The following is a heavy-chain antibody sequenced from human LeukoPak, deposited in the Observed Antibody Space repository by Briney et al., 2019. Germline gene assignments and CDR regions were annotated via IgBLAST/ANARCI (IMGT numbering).Heavy chain of an antibody. CDR3: ARGRGWQWLVVARDAFDI. J-gene: IGHJ3*02. Sequence: SVKVSCRASGGTFSSYAISWVRQAPGQGLEWMGGIIPIFGTANYAQKFQGRVTITADESTSTAYMELSSLRSEDTAVYYCARGRGWQWLVVARDAFDIWGQGTMVTVSS. CDR1: GGTFSSYA. CDR2: IIPIFGTA. V-gene: IGHV1-69*13. D-gene: IGHD6-19*01.